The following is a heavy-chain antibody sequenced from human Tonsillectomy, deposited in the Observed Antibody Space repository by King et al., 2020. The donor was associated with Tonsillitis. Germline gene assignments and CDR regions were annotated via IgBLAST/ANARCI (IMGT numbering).Heavy chain of an antibody. Sequence: EEQLVQSGGGLVQPGGSLRLSCAASGFTLSTFSMNWVRQAPGKGLEWVSYISSSGNTIYYADSVKGRFTISRDNAKNSLYLQMNSLRAEDTAVYYCATEPSMAVAGTLIDYWGQGTLVTVSS. CDR1: GFTLSTFS. CDR2: ISSSGNTI. D-gene: IGHD6-19*01. J-gene: IGHJ4*02. V-gene: IGHV3-48*04. CDR3: ATEPSMAVAGTLIDY.